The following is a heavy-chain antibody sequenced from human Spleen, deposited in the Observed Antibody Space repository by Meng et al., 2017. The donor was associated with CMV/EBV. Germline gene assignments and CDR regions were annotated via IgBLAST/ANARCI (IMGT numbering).Heavy chain of an antibody. J-gene: IGHJ5*02. V-gene: IGHV1-2*02. CDR2: INPDSGDT. D-gene: IGHD3-9*01. Sequence: KASGYTFNGYYILWLRPAPGHGLEWIGWINPDSGDTNYAHNIRARVTMTSDTSITTAYMVLSGLTSDDTAVYFCARSYDIVRDYFGPWGQGTLVTVSS. CDR3: ARSYDIVRDYFGP. CDR1: GYTFNGYY.